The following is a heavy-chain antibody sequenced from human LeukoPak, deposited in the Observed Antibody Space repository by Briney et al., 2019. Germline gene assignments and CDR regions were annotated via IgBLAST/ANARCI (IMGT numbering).Heavy chain of an antibody. Sequence: PSETLSLTCTVSGGSISSYYWSWIRQPAGKGLEWIGRIYTSGSTNYNPSLKRRVTMSVDTSKNQFSLKLSSVTAADTAVYYCARDIGGYCSSTSCGYNWFDPWGQGTLVTVSS. V-gene: IGHV4-4*07. CDR1: GGSISSYY. D-gene: IGHD2-2*01. CDR3: ARDIGGYCSSTSCGYNWFDP. CDR2: IYTSGST. J-gene: IGHJ5*02.